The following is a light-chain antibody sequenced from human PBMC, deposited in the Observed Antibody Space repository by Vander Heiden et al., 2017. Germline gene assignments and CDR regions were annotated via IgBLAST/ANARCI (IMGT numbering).Light chain of an antibody. Sequence: ENVLTQSPGTLSLYPGERATLSCRASQSVSSSYLAWYQQKPGQAPRLLMYGASSRATGIPDRFSGSGSGTDFTLTISRLEPEDFAVYYCQQYGSSPWTFGQGTKVEVK. CDR2: GAS. V-gene: IGKV3-20*01. CDR1: QSVSSSY. J-gene: IGKJ1*01. CDR3: QQYGSSPWT.